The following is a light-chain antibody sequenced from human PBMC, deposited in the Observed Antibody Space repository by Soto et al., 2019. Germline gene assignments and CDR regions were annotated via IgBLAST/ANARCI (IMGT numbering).Light chain of an antibody. CDR2: TAS. J-gene: IGKJ2*01. Sequence: EIVLTQSPGTLSLSPGERATLSCRASQSVGRNYLAWYQQKPGQAPGLLIYTASRRATGIPARFSGSGSGTDFTLTISSLQSEDFAVYYCQHYNNWPPYTFGQGTKVEIK. CDR1: QSVGRN. V-gene: IGKV3-15*01. CDR3: QHYNNWPPYT.